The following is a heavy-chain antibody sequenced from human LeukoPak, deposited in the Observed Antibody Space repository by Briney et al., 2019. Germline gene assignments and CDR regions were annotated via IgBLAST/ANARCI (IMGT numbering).Heavy chain of an antibody. CDR1: GGSISSYY. CDR2: IYYSGST. V-gene: IGHV4-59*01. CDR3: ARGFGELSH. J-gene: IGHJ4*02. Sequence: PSETLSPTCTVSGGSISSYYWSWIRQPPGKGLEWIGYIYYSGSTNYNPSLKSRVTISVDTSKNQFSLKLSSVTAADTAVYYCARGFGELSHWGQGTLVTVSS. D-gene: IGHD3-16*02.